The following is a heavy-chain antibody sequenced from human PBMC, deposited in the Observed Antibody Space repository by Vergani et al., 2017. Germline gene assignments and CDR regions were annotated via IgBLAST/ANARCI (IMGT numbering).Heavy chain of an antibody. J-gene: IGHJ4*02. CDR1: GYSFTSYW. CDR2: IDPSDSYT. D-gene: IGHD3-9*01. V-gene: IGHV5-10-1*03. Sequence: EVQLVQSGAEVKTPGESLRISCKGSGYSFTSYWISWVRQMPGKGLEWMGRIDPSDSYTNYSPSFQGHVTISADKSISTAYLQWSSLKATDTAMYYCARHTVANYGILAGYPGHWGQGTLVTVSS. CDR3: ARHTVANYGILAGYPGH.